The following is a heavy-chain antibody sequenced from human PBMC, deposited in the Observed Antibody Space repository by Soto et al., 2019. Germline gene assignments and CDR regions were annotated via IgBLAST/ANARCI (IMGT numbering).Heavy chain of an antibody. D-gene: IGHD5-12*01. CDR1: GGSLSGYY. CDR3: ARGQEGVVATH. V-gene: IGHV4-34*01. Sequence: QVQLQQWGAGLLKPSETLSLNCAVTGGSLSGYYWSWIRQPPGKGLEWIGEVKDGGHTKYSPSLRGRVTISSHTSNNQYSLRLNAVTAADTGVYYCARGQEGVVATHWDQGSLVTVSS. CDR2: VKDGGHT. J-gene: IGHJ4*02.